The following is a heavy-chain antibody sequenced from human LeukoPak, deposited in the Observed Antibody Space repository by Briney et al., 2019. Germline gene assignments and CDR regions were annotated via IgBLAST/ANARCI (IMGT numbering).Heavy chain of an antibody. CDR1: GFTFSSYS. J-gene: IGHJ3*02. CDR3: ASVYYYDSSGYYGDAFDI. Sequence: GGSLRLSCAASGFTFSSYSMNWVRQAPGKGLEWVSSISSSSSYIYYADSVKGRFTISRDNAKNSLYLQMNSLRAEDTAVYYCASVYYYDSSGYYGDAFDIWGQGTMVTVSS. V-gene: IGHV3-21*01. D-gene: IGHD3-22*01. CDR2: ISSSSSYI.